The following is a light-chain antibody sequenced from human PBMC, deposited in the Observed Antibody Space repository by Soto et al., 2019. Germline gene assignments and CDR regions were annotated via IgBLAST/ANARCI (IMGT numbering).Light chain of an antibody. Sequence: QSVLIQPPSASGTPGQRVTISCSGSSSNIGSNAVNWYQQLPGTAPKLLIDSDNQRPSGAPDRCSGSKSGTSASLAISGLQSEDEADYYCTAWDDSMNGPVFGGGTKLTVL. CDR3: TAWDDSMNGPV. V-gene: IGLV1-44*01. J-gene: IGLJ3*02. CDR2: SDN. CDR1: SSNIGSNA.